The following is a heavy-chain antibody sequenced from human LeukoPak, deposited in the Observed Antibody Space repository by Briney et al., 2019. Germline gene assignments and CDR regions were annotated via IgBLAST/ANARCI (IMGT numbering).Heavy chain of an antibody. D-gene: IGHD4-17*01. V-gene: IGHV3-11*01. CDR1: GFTFSDYY. CDR2: ISSSGSTI. Sequence: GGSLRLSCAASGFTFSDYYMSWIRQAPGKGLEWVSYISSSGSTIYYADSVKGRFTISRDNAKNSLYLQMNSLRAEDTALYHCARVAPTTVTTFPYYDYWGQGTLVTVSS. J-gene: IGHJ4*02. CDR3: ARVAPTTVTTFPYYDY.